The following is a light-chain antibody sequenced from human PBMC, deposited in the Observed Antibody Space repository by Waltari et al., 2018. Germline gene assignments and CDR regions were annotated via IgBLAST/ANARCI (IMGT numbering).Light chain of an antibody. CDR1: SSDVGGFNS. Sequence: QSALPQPASVSGSPGQSTTTPCPGPSSDVGGFNSVSWYQQHPGEAPKLLLYDVTQRPSGVSNRFSGSKSANTASLTISGLQAGDEAHYYCSSYSSISTLVFGGGTKLTVL. CDR2: DVT. CDR3: SSYSSISTLV. J-gene: IGLJ2*01. V-gene: IGLV2-14*03.